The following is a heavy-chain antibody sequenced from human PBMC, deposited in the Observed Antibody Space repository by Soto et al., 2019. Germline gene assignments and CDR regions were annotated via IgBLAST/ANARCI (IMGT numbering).Heavy chain of an antibody. CDR1: GYTFTSYG. CDR3: ALRALAGHWYIEL. Sequence: ASVKVSCKASGYTFTSYGISWVRQAPGQGLEWMGWISAYNGNTNYAQKLQGRVTMTTDTSTSTAYMELRSLSSDNTAVYYCALRALAGHWYIELRRRGTLVTLSS. J-gene: IGHJ2*01. CDR2: ISAYNGNT. D-gene: IGHD6-19*01. V-gene: IGHV1-18*01.